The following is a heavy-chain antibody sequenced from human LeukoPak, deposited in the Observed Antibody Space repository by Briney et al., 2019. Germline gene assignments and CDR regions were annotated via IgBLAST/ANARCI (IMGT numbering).Heavy chain of an antibody. CDR1: GFTFSSYA. CDR3: ASDGYSYGSPDY. CDR2: ISYDGSNK. Sequence: GGSLRLSCAASGFTFSSYAMHWVRQAPGKGLEWVAVISYDGSNKYYADSVKGRFTISRDNSKNTLYLQMNSLRAEDTAVYYCASDGYSYGSPDYWGQGTLVTVSS. D-gene: IGHD5-18*01. V-gene: IGHV3-30*04. J-gene: IGHJ4*02.